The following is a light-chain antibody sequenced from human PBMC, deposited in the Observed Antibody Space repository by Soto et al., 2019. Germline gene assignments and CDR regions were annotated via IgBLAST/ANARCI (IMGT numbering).Light chain of an antibody. CDR2: AAS. V-gene: IGKV1-12*01. CDR3: QQANSFPET. Sequence: DIQMPQSPYSVSASVGDRVTITCRASQGISSWLARYQQKPGKAPKLLIYAASSLQSAVPSRFSGRGSGTDFTLTISSLQPEDFATYYCQQANSFPETFGQGTKLEIK. CDR1: QGISSW. J-gene: IGKJ2*01.